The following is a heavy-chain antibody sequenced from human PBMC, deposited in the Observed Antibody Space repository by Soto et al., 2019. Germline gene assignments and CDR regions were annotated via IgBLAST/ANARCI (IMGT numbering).Heavy chain of an antibody. J-gene: IGHJ4*02. CDR3: AREMTTVTTSDY. Sequence: AASGFTFSSYWMHWVRQAPGKGLVCVSRINNDGRSTTYADYVKGRLTIYRDNAKNTLYLQMNSLRAEDSAVYFCAREMTTVTTSDYWGQGTLVTVSS. V-gene: IGHV3-74*01. CDR2: INNDGRST. D-gene: IGHD4-17*01. CDR1: GFTFSSYW.